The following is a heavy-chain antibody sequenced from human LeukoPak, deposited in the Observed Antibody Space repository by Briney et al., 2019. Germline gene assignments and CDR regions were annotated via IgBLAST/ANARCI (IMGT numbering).Heavy chain of an antibody. CDR2: IYYSGST. CDR3: ARGYDSSGYSYDY. Sequence: SETLSLTCTVSGGSISSGDYYWSWIRQPPGKGLEWIGYIYYSGSTYYNPSLKSRVTIPVDTSKNQFSLKLSSVTAADTAVYYCARGYDSSGYSYDYWGQGTLVTVSS. CDR1: GGSISSGDYY. D-gene: IGHD3-22*01. J-gene: IGHJ4*02. V-gene: IGHV4-30-4*01.